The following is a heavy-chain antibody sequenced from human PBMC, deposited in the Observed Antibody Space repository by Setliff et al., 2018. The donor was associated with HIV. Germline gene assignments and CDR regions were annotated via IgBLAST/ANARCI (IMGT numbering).Heavy chain of an antibody. CDR1: GDSIRGYY. D-gene: IGHD1-7*01. Sequence: SETLSLTCTVSGDSIRGYYWSWIRQPPGKGLEWMGYVFYTGFAAYNPSLKSRVTISVDTSENQFSLKLSSVTAADTAVYYCARGDGTKYYYYLYYLDEWGKGTTVTVSS. V-gene: IGHV4-59*01. CDR2: VFYTGFA. CDR3: ARGDGTKYYYYLYYLDE. J-gene: IGHJ6*03.